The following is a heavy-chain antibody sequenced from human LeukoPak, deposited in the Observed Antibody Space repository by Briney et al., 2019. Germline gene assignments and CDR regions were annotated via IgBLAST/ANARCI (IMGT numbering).Heavy chain of an antibody. CDR3: ARVPARYCSSTSCYSPDY. J-gene: IGHJ4*02. CDR1: GGTFSSYA. V-gene: IGHV1-69*13. D-gene: IGHD2-2*01. CDR2: IIPIFGTA. Sequence: SVKVSCKASGGTFSSYAISWVRQAPGQGLEWMGGIIPIFGTANYAQKFQGRVTITADESTSTAYMELSSLRSEDTAVYYCARVPARYCSSTSCYSPDYWGQGTLVTVSS.